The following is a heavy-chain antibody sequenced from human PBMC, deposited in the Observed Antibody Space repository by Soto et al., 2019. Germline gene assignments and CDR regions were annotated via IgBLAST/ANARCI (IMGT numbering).Heavy chain of an antibody. CDR3: AQIGEKQLVVPAAIVDY. CDR2: ISGSGGST. Sequence: EVQLLESGGGLVQPGGSLRLSCAASGFTFISYAMSWVRQAPGKGLEWVSAISGSGGSTYYAESVKGRFTISRDNSKNTLYLQMNSLRAENTAVYYGAQIGEKQLVVPAAIVDYWGQGTLVTVSS. CDR1: GFTFISYA. V-gene: IGHV3-23*01. J-gene: IGHJ4*02. D-gene: IGHD2-2*02.